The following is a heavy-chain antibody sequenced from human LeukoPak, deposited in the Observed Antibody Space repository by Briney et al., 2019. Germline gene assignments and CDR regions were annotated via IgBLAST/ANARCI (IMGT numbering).Heavy chain of an antibody. J-gene: IGHJ4*02. CDR2: INHSGGT. V-gene: IGHV4-34*01. CDR1: GGSFSGYY. D-gene: IGHD3-9*01. Sequence: PSETLSLTCAVYGGSFSGYYWSWIRQPPGKGLEWIGEINHSGGTNYNPSLKSRVTISVDTSKNQFSLKLSSVTAADTAVYYCARGAMYYDILTGYRGTIDYWGQGTLVTVSS. CDR3: ARGAMYYDILTGYRGTIDY.